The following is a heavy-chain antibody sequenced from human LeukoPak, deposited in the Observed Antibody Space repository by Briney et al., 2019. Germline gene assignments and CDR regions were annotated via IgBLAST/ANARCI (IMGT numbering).Heavy chain of an antibody. D-gene: IGHD3-22*01. CDR2: INHSGST. CDR3: ARVYYDSSGAFDI. Sequence: SETLSLTCAVYGGSFSGYYWSWIRQPPGKGLEWTGEINHSGSTNYNPSLKGRVTISVDTSKNQFSLKLSSVTAADTAVYYCARVYYDSSGAFDIWGQGTMVTVSS. J-gene: IGHJ3*02. CDR1: GGSFSGYY. V-gene: IGHV4-34*01.